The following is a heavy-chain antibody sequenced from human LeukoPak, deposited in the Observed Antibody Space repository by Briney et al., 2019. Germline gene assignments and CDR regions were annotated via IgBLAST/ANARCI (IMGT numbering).Heavy chain of an antibody. CDR1: GFTFNTYT. D-gene: IGHD6-13*01. J-gene: IGHJ4*02. CDR3: ASLRFPGIAAAGYFDY. V-gene: IGHV3-21*01. Sequence: PGGSLRLSCAASGFTFNTYTMNWVRQAPGKGLEWVSSISSGTSYIYYADSVKGRFTISRDNAKNSLYLQMNSLRAEDTAVYYCASLRFPGIAAAGYFDYWGQGTLVTVSS. CDR2: ISSGTSYI.